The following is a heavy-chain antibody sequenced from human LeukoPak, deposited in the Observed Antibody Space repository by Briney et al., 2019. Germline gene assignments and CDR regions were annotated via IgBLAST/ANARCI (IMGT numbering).Heavy chain of an antibody. V-gene: IGHV5-51*01. D-gene: IGHD5-12*01. CDR1: GYSFTNYW. J-gene: IGHJ4*02. CDR3: ARSGYSGYDRFDS. Sequence: GESLKISCKGSGYSFTNYWIGWVRQMSGKGLEWMGIIYPADSDTRYSPSFQGQVTISADKSISTAYLQWSSLKASDTAMYYCARSGYSGYDRFDSWGQGTLVTVSS. CDR2: IYPADSDT.